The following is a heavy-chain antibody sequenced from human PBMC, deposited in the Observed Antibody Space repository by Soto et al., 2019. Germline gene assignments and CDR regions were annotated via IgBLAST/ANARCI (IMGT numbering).Heavy chain of an antibody. CDR3: ARDAVLVPAAFDY. CDR1: GFTFSSYG. J-gene: IGHJ4*02. Sequence: QVQLVESGGGVVQPGRSLRLSCAASGFTFSSYGMLWVRQAPGKGLEWVAVIWYDGSNKYYADSVKGRFTISRDNSKNTLYLQMNSLRAEDTAVYYCARDAVLVPAAFDYWGQGTLVTVSS. CDR2: IWYDGSNK. D-gene: IGHD2-2*01. V-gene: IGHV3-33*01.